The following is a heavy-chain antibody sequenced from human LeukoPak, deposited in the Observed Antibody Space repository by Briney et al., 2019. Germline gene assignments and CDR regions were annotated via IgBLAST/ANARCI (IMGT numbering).Heavy chain of an antibody. CDR3: ARAGVLNGVVPAPFDY. V-gene: IGHV1-8*01. J-gene: IGHJ4*02. CDR2: MNPNSGNT. D-gene: IGHD2-2*01. Sequence: GASVKVSCKASGYTFTSYDINWVRQATGQGLEWMGWMNPNSGNTGYAQKLQGRVTMTTDTSTSTAYMELRSLRSDDTAVYYCARAGVLNGVVPAPFDYWGQGTLVTVSS. CDR1: GYTFTSYD.